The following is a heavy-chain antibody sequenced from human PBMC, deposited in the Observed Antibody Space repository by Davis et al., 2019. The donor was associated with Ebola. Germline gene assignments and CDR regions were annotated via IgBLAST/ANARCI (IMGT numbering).Heavy chain of an antibody. V-gene: IGHV4-39*07. D-gene: IGHD6-6*01. CDR3: ARSSSLRLPDY. CDR1: GGAISSSSYY. Sequence: MPSETLSLTCTVSGGAISSSSYYWGWIRQPPGKGLEWIGEIIHSGSANYNPSLKSRVTISVDTSKNQFSLKLTSVTAADTAVYYCARSSSLRLPDYWGQGTRVTVSS. CDR2: IIHSGSA. J-gene: IGHJ4*02.